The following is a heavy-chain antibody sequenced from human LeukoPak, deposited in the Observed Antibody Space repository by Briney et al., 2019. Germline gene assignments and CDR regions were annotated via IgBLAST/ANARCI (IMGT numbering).Heavy chain of an antibody. J-gene: IGHJ4*02. CDR3: ARDVGYCGGDCYPYYFDC. Sequence: GGSLRLSCAASGVTFSDYYMSWIRQAPGKGLEWVSYISSSGSTIYYADSAKGRFTISRDNAKNSLYLQMNSLRADDTAVYYCARDVGYCGGDCYPYYFDCWGQGTLVTVPS. V-gene: IGHV3-11*01. D-gene: IGHD2-21*02. CDR1: GVTFSDYY. CDR2: ISSSGSTI.